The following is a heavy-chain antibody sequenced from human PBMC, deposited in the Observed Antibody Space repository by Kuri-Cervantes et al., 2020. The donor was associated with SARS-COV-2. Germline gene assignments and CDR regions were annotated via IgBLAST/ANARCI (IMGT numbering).Heavy chain of an antibody. D-gene: IGHD3-3*01. J-gene: IGHJ4*01. V-gene: IGHV4-34*01. Sequence: SGTLCLTCAAYGGPFSGYYGSWIRQPPGKGLEWIGEINHSGSTNYNPSLKSRVTISVDTSKNQFSLKLTPVTAAGTAVYYCAICKRVTMVGVFITDPSFVYWGQGTLVTVSS. CDR3: AICKRVTMVGVFITDPSFVY. CDR1: GGPFSGYY. CDR2: INHSGST.